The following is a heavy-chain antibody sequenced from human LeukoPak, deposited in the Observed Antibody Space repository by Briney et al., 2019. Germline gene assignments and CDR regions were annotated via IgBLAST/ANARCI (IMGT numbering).Heavy chain of an antibody. V-gene: IGHV3-23*01. Sequence: GSLRLSCAGSGFIFTSYAMRWVRQAPGKGLEWVSGISGSGGATDYADSVKGRFTISKDFSKNTLNLQMNSLRAEDTAVYYCAKAGGNSYYDYYMDVWGKGTTVTVSS. CDR3: AKAGGNSYYDYYMDV. CDR1: GFIFTSYA. CDR2: ISGSGGAT. J-gene: IGHJ6*03. D-gene: IGHD4-23*01.